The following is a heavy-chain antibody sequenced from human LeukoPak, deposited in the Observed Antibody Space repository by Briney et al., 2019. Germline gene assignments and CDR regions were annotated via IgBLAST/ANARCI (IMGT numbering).Heavy chain of an antibody. CDR1: GYTXTELS. CDR3: ATDHYGYLGFDP. V-gene: IGHV1-24*01. D-gene: IGHD3-16*01. J-gene: IGHJ5*02. Sequence: GASVKVSCKVSGYTXTELSMHWVRQAPGKGLEWMGGFDPEDGETIYAQKFQGRVTMTEDTSTDTAYMELSSLRSEDTAVYYCATDHYGYLGFDPWGQGTLVTVSS. CDR2: FDPEDGET.